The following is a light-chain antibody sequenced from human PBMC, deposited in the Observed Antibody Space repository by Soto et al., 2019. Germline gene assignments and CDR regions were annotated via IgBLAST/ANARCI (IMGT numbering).Light chain of an antibody. J-gene: IGKJ2*01. CDR2: GAS. CDR1: QSVSSN. CDR3: QQYNKWPPYT. V-gene: IGKV3-15*01. Sequence: EIVKTQSPADLSVSPGERATLSCRASQSVSSNLAWYQQKPGQGPRLLIYGASTRATSIPARFSGSGSGTEFTLTINSLQSEDVAVYYCQQYNKWPPYTFGQGTKLAI.